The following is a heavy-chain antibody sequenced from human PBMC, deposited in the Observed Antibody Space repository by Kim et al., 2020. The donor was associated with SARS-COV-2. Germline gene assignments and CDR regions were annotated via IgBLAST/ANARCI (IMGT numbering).Heavy chain of an antibody. V-gene: IGHV3-33*06. CDR2: IWYDGSLK. Sequence: GGSLRLSCAASGFNFSNFGMHWVRQAPGKGLEWVSVIWYDGSLKYYGDSVKGRFTVSRDNSKNMMYLQMNSLRGEDTAVYCCAKGVYGSGREGDYWGQGTLVSVSS. J-gene: IGHJ4*02. D-gene: IGHD3-10*01. CDR1: GFNFSNFG. CDR3: AKGVYGSGREGDY.